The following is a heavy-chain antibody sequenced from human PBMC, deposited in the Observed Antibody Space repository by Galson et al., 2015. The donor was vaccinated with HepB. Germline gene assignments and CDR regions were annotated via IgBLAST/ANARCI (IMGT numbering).Heavy chain of an antibody. CDR1: GGTFSSYA. J-gene: IGHJ5*02. CDR2: ISAYNGNT. D-gene: IGHD3-9*01. V-gene: IGHV1-18*01. CDR3: ARDSSPDWMNRGNWFDP. Sequence: SVKVSCKASGGTFSSYAISWVRQAPGQGLEWMGWISAYNGNTNYAQKLQGRVTMTTDTSTSTAYMELRSLRSDDTAVYYCARDSSPDWMNRGNWFDPWGQGTLVTVSS.